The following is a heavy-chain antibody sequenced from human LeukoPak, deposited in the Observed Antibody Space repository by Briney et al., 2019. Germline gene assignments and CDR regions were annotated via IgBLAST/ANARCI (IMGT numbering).Heavy chain of an antibody. CDR3: ARMYSSSSAFDY. D-gene: IGHD6-6*01. J-gene: IGHJ4*02. Sequence: PSETLSLTCTVSGGSISGYYWSWIRQPPGQGLEWVGYIYTSGSTNYNSSLKSRVTIPVDTSKNQFSLKLSFVTAADTAVYYCARMYSSSSAFDYWGQGTLVTVSS. CDR2: IYTSGST. CDR1: GGSISGYY. V-gene: IGHV4-4*09.